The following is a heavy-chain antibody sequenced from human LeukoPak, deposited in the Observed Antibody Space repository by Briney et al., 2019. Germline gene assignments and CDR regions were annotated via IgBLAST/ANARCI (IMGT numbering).Heavy chain of an antibody. CDR1: GGSISSYY. CDR2: IYTSGST. J-gene: IGHJ3*02. Sequence: SETLSLTCTVSGGSISSYYWSWIRQSAGKGLEWIGRIYTSGSTNYNPSLKSRVTMSVDTSKNQFSLKLSSVTAADTAVYYCARDLIYYDSSGYHNDAFDIWGQGTMVTVSS. V-gene: IGHV4-4*07. D-gene: IGHD3-22*01. CDR3: ARDLIYYDSSGYHNDAFDI.